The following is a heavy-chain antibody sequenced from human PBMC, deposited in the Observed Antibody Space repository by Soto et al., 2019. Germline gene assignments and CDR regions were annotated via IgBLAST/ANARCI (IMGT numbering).Heavy chain of an antibody. CDR1: GFTFSTYA. CDR3: AKDGFYYYDSESYFDY. CDR2: ISASGDDT. D-gene: IGHD3-22*01. Sequence: GGSLRLSCAPSGFTFSTYAMSWVRQAPGKGLEWVSSISASGDDTYYADSVKGRFTISRDNSKNTLYLQMNSLRAEDTAAYFCAKDGFYYYDSESYFDYWGQGTLVTSPQ. J-gene: IGHJ4*02. V-gene: IGHV3-23*01.